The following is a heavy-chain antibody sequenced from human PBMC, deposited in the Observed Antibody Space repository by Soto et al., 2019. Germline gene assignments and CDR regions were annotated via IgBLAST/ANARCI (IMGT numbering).Heavy chain of an antibody. J-gene: IGHJ5*01. CDR3: AREGGDHLLYSLDS. CDR2: ISYDGSNK. CDR1: GFTFSSYG. Sequence: HPGGSLRLSCAASGFTFSSYGMHWVRQAPGKGLEWVAVISYDGSNKYYADSVKGRFTISRDNSKNTLYLQMNSLRAEDTAVYYCAREGGDHLLYSLDSWGQGTLVT. V-gene: IGHV3-30*03. D-gene: IGHD3-10*01.